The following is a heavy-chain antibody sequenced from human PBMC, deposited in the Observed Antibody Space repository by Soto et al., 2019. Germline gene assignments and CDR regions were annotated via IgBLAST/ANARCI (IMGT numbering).Heavy chain of an antibody. CDR1: GGSIITCNW. D-gene: IGHD6-19*01. V-gene: IGHV4-4*02. J-gene: IGHJ2*01. CDR2: ISHSGST. CDR3: VRESVVAGTYWFFDI. Sequence: QVQLKESSPGLVKPSGTLSLTCNIYGGSIITCNWWSWVRQAPGKGLQWIGDISHSGSTNYNPSPKGLSSTTVENTNYQFSHSLTSMSAADTALSHCVRESVVAGTYWFFDIWGRGSLVTVSS.